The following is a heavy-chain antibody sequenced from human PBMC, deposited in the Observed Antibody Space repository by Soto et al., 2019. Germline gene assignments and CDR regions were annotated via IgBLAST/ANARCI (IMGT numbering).Heavy chain of an antibody. CDR2: IYYSGST. CDR1: GASINTGDDYY. V-gene: IGHV4-31*03. CDR3: ARRYGASFDY. D-gene: IGHD4-17*01. Sequence: PSETLSLTCSVSGASINTGDDYYWSWIRQHPGKGLEWIAYIYYSGSTYYNPSLKSRVTISVDKSKNQFSLKLSSVTAADTAVYYCARRYGASFDYWGQGTLVTVSS. J-gene: IGHJ4*02.